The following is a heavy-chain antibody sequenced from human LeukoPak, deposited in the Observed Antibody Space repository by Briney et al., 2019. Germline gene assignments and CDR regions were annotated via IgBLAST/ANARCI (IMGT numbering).Heavy chain of an antibody. CDR2: ISGIGANT. D-gene: IGHD4-17*01. J-gene: IGHJ4*02. V-gene: IGHV3-23*01. CDR1: GFTFSSYA. Sequence: GGSLRLSCAASGFTFSSYAMSWVRQAPGKGLEWVSGISGIGANTYYADSVRGRFTISRDNSKNTLYLQMNSLRAEDTAVYYCAKRLLGYADSSPIDYWGQGTLVTVSS. CDR3: AKRLLGYADSSPIDY.